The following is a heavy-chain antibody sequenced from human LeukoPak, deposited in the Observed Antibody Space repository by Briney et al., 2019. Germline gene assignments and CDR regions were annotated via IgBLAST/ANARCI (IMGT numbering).Heavy chain of an antibody. Sequence: PGGSLRLSCVLSTFTKAWMNWVRQAPGKGLEWVGRVKNRGDGMATDYAAPVKGRSIISRDDSKKTVYLQMDSLKTEDTAVYFCTTEYFGGFEYWGQGTLVTVSS. CDR1: TFTKAW. CDR3: TTEYFGGFEY. J-gene: IGHJ4*02. CDR2: VKNRGDGMAT. D-gene: IGHD3-16*01. V-gene: IGHV3-15*07.